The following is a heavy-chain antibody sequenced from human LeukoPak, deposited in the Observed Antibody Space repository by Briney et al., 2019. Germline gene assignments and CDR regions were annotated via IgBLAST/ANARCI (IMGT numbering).Heavy chain of an antibody. CDR2: INHSGST. Sequence: PSETLSLTCAVYGGSFSGYYWSWIRQPPGKGLEWIGEINHSGSTNYNPSLKSRVTISVDTSKNQFSLKLSSLTAADTAVYYCARRKGAGKTIFGVGLGYFDYWGQGTLVTVSS. V-gene: IGHV4-34*01. CDR1: GGSFSGYY. CDR3: ARRKGAGKTIFGVGLGYFDY. J-gene: IGHJ4*02. D-gene: IGHD3-3*01.